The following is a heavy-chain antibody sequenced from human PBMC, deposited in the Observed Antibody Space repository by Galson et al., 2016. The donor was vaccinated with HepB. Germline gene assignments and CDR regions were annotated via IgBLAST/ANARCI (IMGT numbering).Heavy chain of an antibody. CDR1: GGTLIELS. J-gene: IGHJ4*02. D-gene: IGHD1-26*01. Sequence: SVKVSCKVSGGTLIELSIHWVRQAPGKGLEWMGGFDPEDGDTVYAQKFQGRVTMTEDTSTDTAYMYLSSLRSEDTAVYFCAKRRCSSGELSAWGQGTLVTVSS. V-gene: IGHV1-24*01. CDR2: FDPEDGDT. CDR3: AKRRCSSGELSA.